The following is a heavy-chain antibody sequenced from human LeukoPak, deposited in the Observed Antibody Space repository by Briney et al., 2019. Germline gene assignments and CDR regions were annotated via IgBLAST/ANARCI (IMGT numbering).Heavy chain of an antibody. Sequence: SETLSLTCTVSGGSVSSGSYYWSWIRQPPGKGLEWIGYIYYSGSTNYNPSLKSRVTISVDTSKNQFSLKLSSVTAADTAVYYCARLREVPRDRPGYGSGLDYWSQGTLVTVSS. J-gene: IGHJ4*02. D-gene: IGHD3-10*01. CDR2: IYYSGST. CDR1: GGSVSSGSYY. CDR3: ARLREVPRDRPGYGSGLDY. V-gene: IGHV4-61*01.